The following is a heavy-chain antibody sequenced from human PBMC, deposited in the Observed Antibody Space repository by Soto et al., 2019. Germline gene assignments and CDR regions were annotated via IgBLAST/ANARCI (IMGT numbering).Heavy chain of an antibody. CDR1: GYNFIGFY. J-gene: IGHJ5*02. D-gene: IGHD3-16*01. CDR3: ARGGMIAFGEKLIDP. V-gene: IGHV1-2*02. Sequence: GASVKVSCKTSGYNFIGFYTHWVRQAPRQGLKWMGWINPNSGATLYAQKFQDRVTMTRDTSVSTVYMDLNSLTSDDTAFYYCARGGMIAFGEKLIDPWGQGTMVTVYS. CDR2: INPNSGAT.